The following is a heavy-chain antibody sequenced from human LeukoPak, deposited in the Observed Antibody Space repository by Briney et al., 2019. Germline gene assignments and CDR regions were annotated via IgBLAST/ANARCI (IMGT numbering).Heavy chain of an antibody. CDR2: ISYSGST. CDR3: ASGGYCSSGSCYPNWFDP. D-gene: IGHD2-15*01. V-gene: IGHV4-59*01. CDR1: GGSITSYY. Sequence: SETLSLTCSVSGGSITSYYWSWIRQPPGRGLEWIGYISYSGSTNYNPSLKSRVSISIDTSKNQFSLKLSSVTAADTAVYYCASGGYCSSGSCYPNWFDPWGQGTLVTVSS. J-gene: IGHJ5*02.